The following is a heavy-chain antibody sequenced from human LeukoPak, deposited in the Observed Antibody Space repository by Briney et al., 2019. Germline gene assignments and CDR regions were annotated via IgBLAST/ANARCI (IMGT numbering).Heavy chain of an antibody. D-gene: IGHD1-14*01. CDR3: ARDRTRYYYYSYMDV. CDR2: INPNSGDT. V-gene: IGHV1-2*02. CDR1: EYTFTGYY. J-gene: IGHJ6*03. Sequence: ASVNVSCKTSEYTFTGYYMHWVRQAPGQGLEWMGWINPNSGDTNYAQKFQGRVTMTRDTSISTAYMELSRLRSDDTAVYYCARDRTRYYYYSYMDVWGKGTTVTVSS.